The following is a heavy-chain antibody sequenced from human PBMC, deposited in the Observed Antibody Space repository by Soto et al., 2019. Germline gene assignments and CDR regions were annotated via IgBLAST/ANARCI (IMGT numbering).Heavy chain of an antibody. J-gene: IGHJ3*02. V-gene: IGHV4-59*01. CDR3: AREGAVAGTGAFDI. Sequence: QVQLQESGPGLVKPSETLSLTCTVSGGSISSYYWSWIRQPPGKGLEWIGYIYYSGSTNYNPSLKSLVTISVDTSKNQFSLKLSSVTAADTAVYYCAREGAVAGTGAFDIWGQGTMVTVSS. CDR1: GGSISSYY. D-gene: IGHD6-19*01. CDR2: IYYSGST.